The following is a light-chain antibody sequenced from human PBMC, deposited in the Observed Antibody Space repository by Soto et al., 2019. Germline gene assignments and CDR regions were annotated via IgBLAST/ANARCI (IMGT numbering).Light chain of an antibody. CDR2: DTS. CDR3: HQRKSGPRT. CDR1: QTVSNK. J-gene: IGKJ1*01. V-gene: IGKV3-11*01. Sequence: EIVLTQSPATLSSSPGERVTLSCRASQTVSNKLAWYQHKSGQAPRLLIYDTSNRATGIPARFSGSGSGTAFTLTISSLEPEDFAVYYCHQRKSGPRTFGQGTKVEIK.